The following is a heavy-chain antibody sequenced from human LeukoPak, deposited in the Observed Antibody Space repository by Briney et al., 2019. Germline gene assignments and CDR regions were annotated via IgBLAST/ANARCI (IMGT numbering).Heavy chain of an antibody. V-gene: IGHV1-18*01. Sequence: ASVKVSCQASGYTFTNYGISWVRQAPGQGLEWMGWISAYNGNTNYAQKLQGRVTMTTATSTSTAYMELRSLRSDDTAVYYCARDSYSYGYLYYFDYWGQGTLVTVSS. CDR1: GYTFTNYG. CDR3: ARDSYSYGYLYYFDY. CDR2: ISAYNGNT. D-gene: IGHD5-18*01. J-gene: IGHJ4*02.